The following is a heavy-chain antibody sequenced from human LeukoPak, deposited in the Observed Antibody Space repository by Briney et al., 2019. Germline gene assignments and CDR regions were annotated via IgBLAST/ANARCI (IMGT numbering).Heavy chain of an antibody. CDR2: ISPSGGST. CDR3: VRGGSYLSAFDI. V-gene: IGHV1-46*01. J-gene: IGHJ3*02. D-gene: IGHD1-26*01. CDR1: GHTFTSNY. Sequence: ASVKVSCKAFGHTFTSNYMHWVRQAPGQGPEWMGVISPSGGSTTYAQKFQGRVTLTRDMSTSTDYLELSSLRSEDTAVYYCVRGGSYLSAFDIWGQGTMVTVSS.